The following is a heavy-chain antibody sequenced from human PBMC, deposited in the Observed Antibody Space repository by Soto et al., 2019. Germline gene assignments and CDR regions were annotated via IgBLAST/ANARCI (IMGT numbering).Heavy chain of an antibody. J-gene: IGHJ3*02. V-gene: IGHV3-30-3*01. CDR1: GLRLSSYD. D-gene: IGHD3-3*01. CDR2: ISYDGSNK. CDR3: ARGGGRKYYDFWSCHTTGGAFGI. Sequence: EGSVRVSCADSGLRLSSYDMDWVRKAPGKGLEGVAVISYDGSNKYYADSVKGRFTISRDNSKNTLYLQMNSLRAEDTAVYYWARGGGRKYYDFWSCHTTGGAFGIWAQASMV.